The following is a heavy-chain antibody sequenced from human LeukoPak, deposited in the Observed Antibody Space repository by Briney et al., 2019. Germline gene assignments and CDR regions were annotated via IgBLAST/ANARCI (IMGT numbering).Heavy chain of an antibody. D-gene: IGHD3-22*01. J-gene: IGHJ4*02. Sequence: SETLSLTCAVYGGSFSGYYWSWLRQPPGKGLEWIGEINHSGSTNYNPSLKSRVTISVDTSKNQFSLKLSSVTAADTAVYYCARARLNPRITMIVVARRAFDYWGQGTLVSLSS. CDR3: ARARLNPRITMIVVARRAFDY. CDR2: INHSGST. CDR1: GGSFSGYY. V-gene: IGHV4-34*01.